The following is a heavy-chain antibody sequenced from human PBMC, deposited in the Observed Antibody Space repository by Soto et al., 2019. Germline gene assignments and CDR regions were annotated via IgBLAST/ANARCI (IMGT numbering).Heavy chain of an antibody. CDR2: IKPDGSER. CDR3: ATDLNGEQY. D-gene: IGHD3-10*01. V-gene: IGHV3-7*04. CDR1: GFTFGTYW. J-gene: IGHJ4*02. Sequence: EVQLVESGGGLVQPGGSLRLSCAASGFTFGTYWMTWVRQAPGKGLECVGNIKPDGSERYYVDSVKGRFTISRDNAKNSLYLHMNSLRAEDTAVYYCATDLNGEQYWCQGTLVTVSS.